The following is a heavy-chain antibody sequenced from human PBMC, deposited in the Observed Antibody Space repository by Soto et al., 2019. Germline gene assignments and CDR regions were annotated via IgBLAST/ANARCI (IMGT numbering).Heavy chain of an antibody. D-gene: IGHD6-13*01. CDR2: ISGSGGST. Sequence: PGGSLRLSCAASGFTFSSYAMSWVHQAPGKGLEWVSAISGSGGSTYYADSVKGRFTISRDNSKNTLYLQMNSLRAEDTAVYYCAKDGPVSSGWYWFDPWGQGTLVTVSS. V-gene: IGHV3-23*01. J-gene: IGHJ5*02. CDR1: GFTFSSYA. CDR3: AKDGPVSSGWYWFDP.